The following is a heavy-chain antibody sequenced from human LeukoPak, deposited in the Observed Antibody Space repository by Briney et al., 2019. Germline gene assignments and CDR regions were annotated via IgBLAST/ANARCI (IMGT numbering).Heavy chain of an antibody. CDR1: GYTFTGYY. D-gene: IGHD3-22*01. CDR2: INPNSGGT. V-gene: IGHV1-2*02. CDR3: AGANYYDSTAPAY. J-gene: IGHJ4*02. Sequence: ASVKVSCTASGYTFTGYYMHWVRQAPGQGLEWMGWINPNSGGTDYAQKFQGRVTMTRDTSISTAYMELSRLRSDDTAVYYCAGANYYDSTAPAYWGQGTLVTVSS.